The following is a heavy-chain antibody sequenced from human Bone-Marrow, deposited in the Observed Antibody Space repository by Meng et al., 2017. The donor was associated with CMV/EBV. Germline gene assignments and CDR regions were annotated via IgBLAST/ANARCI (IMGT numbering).Heavy chain of an antibody. CDR1: GYTFTGYY. CDR3: ARDIRFLGEYFDY. CDR2: INPNSGGT. J-gene: IGHJ4*02. D-gene: IGHD2-21*01. V-gene: IGHV1-2*02. Sequence: ASVKVSCKASGYTFTGYYMHWVRQAPGQGLEWMGWINPNSGGTNYAQKFQGRVTMTRDTSISTAYMELSRLRSDDTAVYYCARDIRFLGEYFDYWGQGTLVTVSS.